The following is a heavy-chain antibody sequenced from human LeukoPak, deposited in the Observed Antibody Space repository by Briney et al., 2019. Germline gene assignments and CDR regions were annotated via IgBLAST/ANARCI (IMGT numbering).Heavy chain of an antibody. CDR1: GYTFTSYD. Sequence: ASVKVSCKASGYTFTSYDINWVRQATGQGLEWMGWMNPNSGNTGYAQKFQGRVTITRNTSISTAYMELSSLRSEGTAVYYCARGGYNWNSRWFDPWGQGTLVTVSS. D-gene: IGHD1-20*01. J-gene: IGHJ5*02. CDR3: ARGGYNWNSRWFDP. V-gene: IGHV1-8*01. CDR2: MNPNSGNT.